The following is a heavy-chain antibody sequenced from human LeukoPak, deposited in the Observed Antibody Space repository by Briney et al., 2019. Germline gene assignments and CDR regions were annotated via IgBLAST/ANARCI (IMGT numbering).Heavy chain of an antibody. V-gene: IGHV1-69*04. CDR2: IIPILGIA. D-gene: IGHD3-10*01. CDR1: GGTFSSYA. Sequence: GASVKVSCKASGGTFSSYAISWVRQAPGQGLEWMGRIIPILGIANYAQKFQGRVTITADKSTSTAYMELSSLRSEDTAVYYCAREGYYGSGNYFDYWGQGTLVTVSS. J-gene: IGHJ4*02. CDR3: AREGYYGSGNYFDY.